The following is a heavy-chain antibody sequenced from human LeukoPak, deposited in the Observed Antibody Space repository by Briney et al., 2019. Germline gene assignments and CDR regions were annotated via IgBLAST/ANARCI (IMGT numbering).Heavy chain of an antibody. D-gene: IGHD4-17*01. CDR1: GGSISSSSYY. CDR2: IYYSGST. Sequence: PSETLSLTCTVSGGSISSSSYYWGWIRQPPGKGLEWIGSIYYSGSTYYNPSLKSRVTISVDTSKNQFSLKLSSVTAADTAVCYCARQGRSTVTTIDYWGQGTLVTVSS. CDR3: ARQGRSTVTTIDY. V-gene: IGHV4-39*01. J-gene: IGHJ4*02.